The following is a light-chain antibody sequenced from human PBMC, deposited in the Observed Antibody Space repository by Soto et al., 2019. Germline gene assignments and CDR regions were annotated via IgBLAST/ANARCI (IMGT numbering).Light chain of an antibody. CDR3: SSYAGGTLYV. CDR1: SSDVGGYSY. V-gene: IGLV2-14*01. CDR2: EVS. Sequence: QSALTQPASVSGYPGQSITISCTGTSSDVGGYSYVSWYQQHPGKAPKLMIYEVSNRPSGVSNRFSGSKCGNTASLTISGLQAEDEADYYCSSYAGGTLYVFGTGTKVTVL. J-gene: IGLJ1*01.